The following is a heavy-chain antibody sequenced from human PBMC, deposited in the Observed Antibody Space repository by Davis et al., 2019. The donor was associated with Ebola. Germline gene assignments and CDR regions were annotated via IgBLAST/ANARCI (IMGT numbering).Heavy chain of an antibody. J-gene: IGHJ4*02. CDR3: ARVGYSGSLIDY. CDR1: GFTFSSYE. D-gene: IGHD1-26*01. V-gene: IGHV3-30-3*01. Sequence: GGSLRLSCAASGFTFSSYEMNWVRQAPGKGLEWVAVISYDGSNKYYADSVKGRFTISRDNAKNSLYLQMNSLRAEDTAVYYCARVGYSGSLIDYWGQGTLVTVSS. CDR2: ISYDGSNK.